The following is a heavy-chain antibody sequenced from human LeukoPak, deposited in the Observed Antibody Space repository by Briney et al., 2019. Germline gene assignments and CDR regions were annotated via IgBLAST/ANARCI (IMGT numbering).Heavy chain of an antibody. CDR1: RGSISGYY. CDR3: ARHRYTSSSSYFDF. D-gene: IGHD6-6*01. V-gene: IGHV4-59*08. J-gene: IGHJ4*02. Sequence: SEALSLTCTVSRGSISGYYWTWIRQPPGKGLERIGYIYSSGSTNYNPFLKGRVTISVDTSKNQFSLRLSSVTAADTAVYYCARHRYTSSSSYFDFWGQGTLVTVSS. CDR2: IYSSGST.